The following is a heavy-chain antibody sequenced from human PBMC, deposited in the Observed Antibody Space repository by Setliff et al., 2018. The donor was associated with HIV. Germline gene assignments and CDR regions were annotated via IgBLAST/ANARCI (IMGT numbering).Heavy chain of an antibody. D-gene: IGHD2-21*01. V-gene: IGHV1-3*01. Sequence: ASVKVSCKASGYTFTSYAMHWVRQAPGQRLEWMGWINAGNGNTKYSQKFQGRVTITRDTSASTAYMELSSLRSEDTAVYYCARVHRDCYNLAGDYWGQGTLVTVSS. J-gene: IGHJ4*02. CDR1: GYTFTSYA. CDR2: INAGNGNT. CDR3: ARVHRDCYNLAGDY.